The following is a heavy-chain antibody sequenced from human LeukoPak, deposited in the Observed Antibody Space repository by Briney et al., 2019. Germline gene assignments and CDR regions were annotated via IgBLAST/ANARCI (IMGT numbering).Heavy chain of an antibody. Sequence: PSETLSLTCAVYGGSFSGYYWSWIRQPPGKGLEWIGEINHSGSTNYNPSLKSRVTISVDTSKNQFSLKLSSVTAADTAVYYRARVNWNYGFDWFDPWGQGTLVTVSS. CDR2: INHSGST. V-gene: IGHV4-34*01. J-gene: IGHJ5*02. CDR3: ARVNWNYGFDWFDP. CDR1: GGSFSGYY. D-gene: IGHD1-7*01.